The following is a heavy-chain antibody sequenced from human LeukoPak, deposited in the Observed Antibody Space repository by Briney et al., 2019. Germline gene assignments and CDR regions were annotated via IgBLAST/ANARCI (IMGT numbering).Heavy chain of an antibody. D-gene: IGHD4-17*01. CDR2: INHSGST. Sequence: SETLSLTCAVYGGSFSGYYWSWIRQPPGKGLEWIGEINHSGSTNYNPSLKSRVTISVDTSKNQFSLKLSSVTAADTAVYYCARGNYGDYVFDYWGQGTLVTVSS. V-gene: IGHV4-34*01. J-gene: IGHJ4*02. CDR1: GGSFSGYY. CDR3: ARGNYGDYVFDY.